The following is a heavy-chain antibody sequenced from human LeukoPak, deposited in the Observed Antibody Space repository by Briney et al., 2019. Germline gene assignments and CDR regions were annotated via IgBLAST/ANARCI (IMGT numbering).Heavy chain of an antibody. CDR2: INPSGRSI. CDR3: ARTRGYYFDY. CDR1: GYSFTNYY. V-gene: IGHV1-46*01. Sequence: GASVRVSCKASGYSFTNYYMHWVRQAPGQGLEWMGMINPSGRSITHAQKFQGRVTMTRDMSTSTVYMELSSLTSEDTAVYYCARTRGYYFDYWGQGTLVTVSS. J-gene: IGHJ4*02.